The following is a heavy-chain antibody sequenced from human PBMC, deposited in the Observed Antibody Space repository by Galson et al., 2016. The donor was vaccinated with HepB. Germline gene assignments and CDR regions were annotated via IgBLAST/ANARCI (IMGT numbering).Heavy chain of an antibody. V-gene: IGHV1-18*01. D-gene: IGHD5-24*01. Sequence: SVKVSCKASGYTFTSYGISWVRQAPGQGLEWMGWISASKGNTNYAQNLQGRVTMTTDTYTNTVYMELRSLRSDDTAVYYCARDRDYLLDSWGQGTLVTVSP. CDR2: ISASKGNT. CDR3: ARDRDYLLDS. J-gene: IGHJ4*02. CDR1: GYTFTSYG.